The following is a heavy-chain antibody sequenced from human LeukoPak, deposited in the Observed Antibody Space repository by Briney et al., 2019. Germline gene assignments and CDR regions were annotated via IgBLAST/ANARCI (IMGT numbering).Heavy chain of an antibody. CDR3: ARDLVGTNPDSFDV. V-gene: IGHV3-48*04. CDR2: ISSSRGAI. Sequence: GGSLRLSCEASGFTFSTYSMQWVRQAPGKGLEWVSYISSSRGAIWYADSVKGRFTISRDNAKSSLYLQMNSLRAEDTAVYYCARDLVGTNPDSFDVWSQGTMVTVSS. D-gene: IGHD1-1*01. J-gene: IGHJ3*01. CDR1: GFTFSTYS.